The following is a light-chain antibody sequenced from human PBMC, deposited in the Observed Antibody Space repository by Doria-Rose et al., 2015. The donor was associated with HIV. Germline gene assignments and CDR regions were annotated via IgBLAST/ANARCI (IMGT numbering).Light chain of an antibody. CDR3: QQLDTYPRT. V-gene: IGKV1-9*01. CDR2: AAS. J-gene: IGKJ2*02. Sequence: TQSPPSLSASVGDRVTITCRASQDISSYLAWYQQKPGKAPKLLIYAASALQTGVPSRFSGSGSGTEFTLTITSLQPEDFATYYCQQLDTYPRTVARGSKLESK. CDR1: QDISSY.